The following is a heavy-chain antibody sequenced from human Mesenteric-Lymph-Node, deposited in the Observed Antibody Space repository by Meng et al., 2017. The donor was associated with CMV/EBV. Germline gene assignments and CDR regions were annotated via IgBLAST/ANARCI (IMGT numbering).Heavy chain of an antibody. CDR2: INSNSGGT. Sequence: GYSFTSSFKQWVPQAPGQGLEWVAWINSNSGGTKYAQKFQDRFRITRVTSITTVYLELTNLTADDTAVYYCARDWAMTDLYDLFASWGQGTLVTVSS. V-gene: IGHV1-2*02. J-gene: IGHJ5*01. D-gene: IGHD2-2*02. CDR3: ARDWAMTDLYDLFAS. CDR1: GYSFTSSF.